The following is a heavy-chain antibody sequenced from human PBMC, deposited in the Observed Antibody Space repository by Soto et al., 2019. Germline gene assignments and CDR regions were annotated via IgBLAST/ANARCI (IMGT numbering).Heavy chain of an antibody. CDR3: AGRAERSRGLAY. CDR1: GYSFTNYW. D-gene: IGHD6-19*01. CDR2: IYPGDSDT. Sequence: EVQLVQSGAEVKKPGESLKISCKGSGYSFTNYWIGWVRQMPGKGLEWMGIIYPGDSDTRYSPAYQGQVTISADKSISTAYLQGRSLKASDIAMYYCAGRAERSRGLAYWGQGTLVTVSS. V-gene: IGHV5-51*03. J-gene: IGHJ4*02.